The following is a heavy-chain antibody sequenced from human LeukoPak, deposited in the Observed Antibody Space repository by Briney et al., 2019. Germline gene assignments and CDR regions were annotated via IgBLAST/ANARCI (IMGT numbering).Heavy chain of an antibody. V-gene: IGHV4-59*08. J-gene: IGHJ4*02. CDR3: ARRQYGDYPQYDY. D-gene: IGHD4-17*01. CDR2: IYYSGST. Sequence: PSETLSLTCTVSGGSISSYYWSWIRQPPGKGLEWIGYIYYSGSTNYNPSLKSRVTISVDTSKDQFSLKLSSVTAADTAVYYCARRQYGDYPQYDYWGQGTLVTVSS. CDR1: GGSISSYY.